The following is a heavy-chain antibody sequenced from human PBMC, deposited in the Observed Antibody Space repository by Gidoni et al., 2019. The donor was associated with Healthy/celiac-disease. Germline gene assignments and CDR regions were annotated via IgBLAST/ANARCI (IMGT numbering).Heavy chain of an antibody. D-gene: IGHD3-10*01. CDR3: ARETMVRGVIMPKYYYYGMDV. V-gene: IGHV3-48*03. J-gene: IGHJ6*02. CDR2: ISSSGSTI. Sequence: EVQLVESGGGLVQLGGSLRLSCAASGFTFSSYEMNWVRQAPGKGLEWVSYISSSGSTIYYADSVKGRFTISRDNAKNSLYLQMNSLRTEDTAVYYCARETMVRGVIMPKYYYYGMDVWGQGTTVTVSS. CDR1: GFTFSSYE.